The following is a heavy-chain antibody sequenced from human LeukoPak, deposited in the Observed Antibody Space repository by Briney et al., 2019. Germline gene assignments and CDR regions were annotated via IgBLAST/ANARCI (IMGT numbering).Heavy chain of an antibody. J-gene: IGHJ4*02. CDR2: IKQDGSEK. D-gene: IGHD4-23*01. V-gene: IGHV3-7*03. CDR1: GFTFSDYW. Sequence: GGSLRLSCVASGFTFSDYWMSWVRQAPGKGLEWVANIKQDGSEKNYVDSVKGRSTISRDNSKNTLYLQMNSLRAEDTAVYYCAKDPVVSPSVDYWGQGTLVTVSS. CDR3: AKDPVVSPSVDY.